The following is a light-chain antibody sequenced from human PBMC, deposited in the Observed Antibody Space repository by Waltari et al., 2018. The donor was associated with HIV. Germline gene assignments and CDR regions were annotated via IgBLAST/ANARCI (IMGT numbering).Light chain of an antibody. J-gene: IGLJ2*01. V-gene: IGLV2-8*01. CDR2: EVT. CDR1: KSYIRDYHY. Sequence: QSALTQSPSASGSPGQSVNISCSGAKSYIRDYHYGSLYQQHTNRPPKLIIFEVTKRPSGVPIRFSGSKSGNTASLFVSGLQPEDEATYFCSSFAGTHKLFGGGTKLTVL. CDR3: SSFAGTHKL.